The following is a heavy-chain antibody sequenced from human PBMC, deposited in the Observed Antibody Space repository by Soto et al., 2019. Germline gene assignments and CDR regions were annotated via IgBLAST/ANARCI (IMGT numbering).Heavy chain of an antibody. CDR2: SYYSGTT. CDR3: TRRYNWNDNYFDP. Sequence: GSLRLSCAASGFTFSRYEMTWIRQPPGKGLERIGSSYYSGTTYFNPSLKSRATISVDTSKNQFSLRLTSVTAADTAIYYCTRRYNWNDNYFDPWGPGALVTVSS. D-gene: IGHD1-20*01. CDR1: GFTFSRYE. V-gene: IGHV4-59*08. J-gene: IGHJ5*02.